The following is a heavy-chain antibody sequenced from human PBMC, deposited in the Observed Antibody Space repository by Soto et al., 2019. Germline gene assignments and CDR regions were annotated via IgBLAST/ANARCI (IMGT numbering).Heavy chain of an antibody. CDR3: ARVPDTAMAEIYFDY. CDR2: IYYSGST. V-gene: IGHV4-59*01. Sequence: SETLSLTCTVSGGSISSYYWSWIRQPPGKGLEWIGYIYYSGSTNYNPSLKSRVNISVDTSKNQFSLKLSSVTAADTAVYYCARVPDTAMAEIYFDYWGQGTPVTVSS. D-gene: IGHD5-18*01. CDR1: GGSISSYY. J-gene: IGHJ4*02.